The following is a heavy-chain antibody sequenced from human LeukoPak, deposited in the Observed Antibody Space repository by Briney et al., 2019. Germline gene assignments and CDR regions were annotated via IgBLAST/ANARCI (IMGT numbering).Heavy chain of an antibody. CDR3: ARDSNYAFDY. J-gene: IGHJ4*02. V-gene: IGHV3-48*04. CDR2: IISSSTT. D-gene: IGHD1-7*01. Sequence: GGSLRLSCAASGFSFSNYSMNWVRQAPGQGLEWISYIISSSTTYHADSVRGRFTTSRDNARNSLYLQMDSLRAEDTAVYYCARDSNYAFDYWGQGTLVTVSS. CDR1: GFSFSNYS.